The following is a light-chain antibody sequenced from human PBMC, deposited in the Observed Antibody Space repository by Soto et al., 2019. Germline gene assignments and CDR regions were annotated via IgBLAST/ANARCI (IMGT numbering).Light chain of an antibody. CDR2: DAS. Sequence: DIQMTQSPVTLSASVGDRATVTCRASESVSSWLAWYQQRPGKATQLLIYDASSLESGVPSRFGGSGAGTEFTLTISSLPTDDLSSYYCQQYHSYWTFGQGTKVDIK. V-gene: IGKV1-5*01. CDR3: QQYHSYWT. CDR1: ESVSSW. J-gene: IGKJ1*01.